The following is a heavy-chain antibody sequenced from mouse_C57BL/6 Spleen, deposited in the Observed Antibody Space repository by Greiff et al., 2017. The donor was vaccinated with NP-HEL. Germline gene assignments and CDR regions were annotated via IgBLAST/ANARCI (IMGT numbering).Heavy chain of an antibody. CDR2: INPNNGGT. D-gene: IGHD1-1*01. Sequence: EVQLQQSGPELVKPGASVKISCKASGYTFTDYYMNWVKQSHGKSLEWIGDINPNNGGTSYNQKFKGKATLTVDKSSSTAYMELRSLTSEDSAVYYCARGGYGSSLWYFDVWGTGTTVTVSS. J-gene: IGHJ1*03. CDR3: ARGGYGSSLWYFDV. V-gene: IGHV1-26*01. CDR1: GYTFTDYY.